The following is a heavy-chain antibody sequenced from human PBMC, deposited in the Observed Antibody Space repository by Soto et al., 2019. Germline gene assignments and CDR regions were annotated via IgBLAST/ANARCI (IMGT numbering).Heavy chain of an antibody. J-gene: IGHJ3*02. CDR2: IIPIFGTA. D-gene: IGHD3-22*01. CDR3: ASMRYYYDSSGYSPGAFDI. CDR1: GGTFSSYA. Sequence: SVKVSCKASGGTFSSYAISWVRQAPGQGLEWMGGIIPIFGTANYAQKFQGRVTITADESTSTAYMELSSLRSEDTAVYYCASMRYYYDSSGYSPGAFDIWGQGTMVTVSS. V-gene: IGHV1-69*13.